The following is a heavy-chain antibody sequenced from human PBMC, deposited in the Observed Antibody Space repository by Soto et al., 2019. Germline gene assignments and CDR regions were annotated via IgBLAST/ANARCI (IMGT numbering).Heavy chain of an antibody. CDR1: GYTFTSYY. CDR3: ARAPLGYSSGWYEKSVERYYGMDV. V-gene: IGHV1-2*02. D-gene: IGHD6-19*01. Sequence: ASVKVSCKASGYTFTSYYMHWVRQAPGQGLEWMGIINPSSGSTNYAQKFQGRVTMTRDTSISTAYMELSRLRSDDTAVYYCARAPLGYSSGWYEKSVERYYGMDVWGQGTTVTVSS. CDR2: INPSSGST. J-gene: IGHJ6*02.